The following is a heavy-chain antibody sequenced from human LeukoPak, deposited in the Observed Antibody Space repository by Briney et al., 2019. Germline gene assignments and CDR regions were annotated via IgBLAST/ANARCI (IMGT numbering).Heavy chain of an antibody. CDR2: IFYTGST. CDR3: ARASYSYDISGWVPFDY. V-gene: IGHV4-39*07. CDR1: SGSINSGYYY. D-gene: IGHD3-22*01. Sequence: PSETLSLTCTVSSGSINSGYYYWGWIRQPPGKGLEWIGSIFYTGSTYYNPSLKSRVTISVDTSNNQFSLRLSSVTAADTAVYYCARASYSYDISGWVPFDYWGQGTLVTVSS. J-gene: IGHJ4*02.